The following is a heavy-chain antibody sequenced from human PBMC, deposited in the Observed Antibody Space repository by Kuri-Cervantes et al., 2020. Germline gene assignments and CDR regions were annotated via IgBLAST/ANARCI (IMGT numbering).Heavy chain of an antibody. CDR1: GFTFSDYY. V-gene: IGHV3-11*04. CDR2: ISSSGSTI. J-gene: IGHJ2*01. Sequence: GESLKISCAASGFTFSDYYMSWIRQAPGKGLEWVSYISSSGSTIYYADSVKGRFTISRDNSKNTLYLQMNSLRAEDTAVYYCAKNYGDYAWYFDLWGRGTLVTVSS. CDR3: AKNYGDYAWYFDL. D-gene: IGHD4-17*01.